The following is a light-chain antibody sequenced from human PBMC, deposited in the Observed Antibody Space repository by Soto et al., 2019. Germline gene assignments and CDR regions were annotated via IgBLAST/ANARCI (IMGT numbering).Light chain of an antibody. CDR2: EVS. V-gene: IGLV2-14*01. Sequence: QSVLAQPASVSGSPGQSITISCSGTSEDVGGYTYVSWYQHHPGKAPKLMIYEVSNRPSGLSNRFSGSKSGNTASLTISGLQTEDEADYYCTSYSSSNTLVFGTGPNVAVL. J-gene: IGLJ1*01. CDR1: SEDVGGYTY. CDR3: TSYSSSNTLV.